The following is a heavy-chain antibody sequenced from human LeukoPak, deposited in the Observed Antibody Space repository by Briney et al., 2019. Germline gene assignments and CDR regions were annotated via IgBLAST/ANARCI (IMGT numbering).Heavy chain of an antibody. V-gene: IGHV4-4*09. CDR3: ARHATTGSGGYYLSGFDP. D-gene: IGHD3-10*01. J-gene: IGHJ5*02. CDR2: IYTSGST. CDR1: GGSISSYY. Sequence: PSETLSLTCTVSGGSISSYYWSWIRQPPGKGLEWIGYIYTSGSTNYNPSLKSRVTISVDTSKNQFSLKLSSVTAADTAVYYCARHATTGSGGYYLSGFDPWGQGTLVTVSS.